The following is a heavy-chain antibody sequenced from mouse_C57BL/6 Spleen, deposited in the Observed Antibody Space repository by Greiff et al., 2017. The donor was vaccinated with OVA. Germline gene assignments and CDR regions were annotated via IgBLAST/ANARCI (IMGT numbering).Heavy chain of an antibody. CDR3: ARSFITTVPFAY. CDR1: GYTFTDYN. CDR2: INPNNGGT. Sequence: EVQLQQSGPELVKPGASVKIPCKASGYTFTDYNMDWVKQSHGKSLEWIGDINPNNGGTIYNQKFKGKATLTVDKSSSTAYMELRSLTSEDTAVYYYARSFITTVPFAYWGQGTLVTVSA. V-gene: IGHV1-18*01. J-gene: IGHJ3*01. D-gene: IGHD1-1*01.